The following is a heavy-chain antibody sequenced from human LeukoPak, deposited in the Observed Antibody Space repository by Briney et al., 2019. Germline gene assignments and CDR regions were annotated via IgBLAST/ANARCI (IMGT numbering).Heavy chain of an antibody. Sequence: GASVKVSCKASGYTFTSYGISWVRQAPGQGLEWMGWISAYNGNTNYAQKLQGRVTMTTDTSTGTAYMELRSLRSDDTAVYYCARDRGDDSSGYYIDYWGQGTLVTVSS. V-gene: IGHV1-18*01. CDR1: GYTFTSYG. J-gene: IGHJ4*02. CDR3: ARDRGDDSSGYYIDY. D-gene: IGHD3-22*01. CDR2: ISAYNGNT.